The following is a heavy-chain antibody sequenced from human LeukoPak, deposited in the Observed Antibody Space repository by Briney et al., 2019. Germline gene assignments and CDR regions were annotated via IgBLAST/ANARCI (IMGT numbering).Heavy chain of an antibody. CDR3: ATPGYCSGGSCYP. CDR1: GGTFSSYA. J-gene: IGHJ5*02. V-gene: IGHV1-69*05. CDR2: IIPIFGTA. Sequence: VASVKVSCKASGGTFSSYAISWVRQAPGQGLEWMGGIIPIFGTANYAQKFQGRVTITTDESTSTAYMELSSLRSEDTAVYYCATPGYCSGGSCYPWGQGTLVTVSS. D-gene: IGHD2-15*01.